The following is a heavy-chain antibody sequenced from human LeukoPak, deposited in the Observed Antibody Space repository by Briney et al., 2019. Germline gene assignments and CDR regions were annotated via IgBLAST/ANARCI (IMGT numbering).Heavy chain of an antibody. CDR2: TYYRSKWYN. V-gene: IGHV6-1*01. CDR3: AKDLQLRYFDWLNNYFDY. J-gene: IGHJ4*02. CDR1: GDSVSSNSAA. D-gene: IGHD3-9*01. Sequence: SQTLSLTCAISGDSVSSNSAAWNWIRQSPSRGLEWLGRTYYRSKWYNDYAVSVKSRITINPDTSKNQFSLQLNSVTPEDTAVYYCAKDLQLRYFDWLNNYFDYWGQGTLVTVSS.